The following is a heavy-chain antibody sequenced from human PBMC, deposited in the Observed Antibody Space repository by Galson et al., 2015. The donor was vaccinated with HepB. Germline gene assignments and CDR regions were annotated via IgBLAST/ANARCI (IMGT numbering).Heavy chain of an antibody. V-gene: IGHV3-66*02. CDR3: ASTRSSWYPYFDY. D-gene: IGHD6-13*01. Sequence: SLRLSCAASGFTVSFNYMSWVRQAPGKGLEWVSVIYSGGRAYYADSVKGRFTMSRDNSKNTLYIQMNSLRAEDTAVYYCASTRSSWYPYFDYWGQGTLVTVSS. J-gene: IGHJ4*02. CDR2: IYSGGRA. CDR1: GFTVSFNY.